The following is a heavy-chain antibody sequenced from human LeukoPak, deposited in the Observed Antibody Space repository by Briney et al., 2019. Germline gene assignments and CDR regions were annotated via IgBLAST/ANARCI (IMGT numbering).Heavy chain of an antibody. CDR2: MSYDGSNK. CDR3: AKDQYSSGWPGMDV. Sequence: GGSLRLSCAASGFTFSSYAMHWVRQAPGRGLEWVAVMSYDGSNKYYGDSVKGRFTISRDNSKNTLYLQMNSLRAEDTAVYYCAKDQYSSGWPGMDVWGQGTTVTVSS. J-gene: IGHJ6*02. V-gene: IGHV3-30*04. D-gene: IGHD6-19*01. CDR1: GFTFSSYA.